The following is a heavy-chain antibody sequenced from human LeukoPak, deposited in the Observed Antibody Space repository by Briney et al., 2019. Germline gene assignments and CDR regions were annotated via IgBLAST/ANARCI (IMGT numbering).Heavy chain of an antibody. V-gene: IGHV1-18*01. Sequence: ASVKVSCTASGYTFTSYGISWVRQAPGQGLEWMGWISAYNGNTNYAQKLQGRVTMTTDTSTSTAYMELRSLRSDDTAVYYCANGDIPPSSYYYYGMDVWGQGTTVTVSS. J-gene: IGHJ6*02. CDR1: GYTFTSYG. CDR2: ISAYNGNT. D-gene: IGHD7-27*01. CDR3: ANGDIPPSSYYYYGMDV.